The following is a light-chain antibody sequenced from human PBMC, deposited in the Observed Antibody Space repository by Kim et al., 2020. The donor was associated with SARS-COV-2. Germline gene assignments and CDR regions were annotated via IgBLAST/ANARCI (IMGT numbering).Light chain of an antibody. CDR3: QQHYSSPYT. CDR1: QSVLYSSNNENF. J-gene: IGKJ2*01. CDR2: WAS. Sequence: RATINCKSSQSVLYSSNNENFLAWYQQKPRHPPKLLIYWASTRESGVPDRFSGSGSGTDFTLTISSLQAEDVAVYYCQQHYSSPYTFGQGTKLEI. V-gene: IGKV4-1*01.